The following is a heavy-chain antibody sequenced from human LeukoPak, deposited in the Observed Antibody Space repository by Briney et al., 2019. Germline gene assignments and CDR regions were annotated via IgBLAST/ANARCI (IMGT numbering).Heavy chain of an antibody. D-gene: IGHD3-16*02. CDR1: GYTFTSYG. J-gene: IGHJ4*02. CDR3: ARDKVYDYVWGSYRFPFGY. V-gene: IGHV1-18*01. Sequence: ASVKVSCKASGYTFTSYGISWARQAPGQGLEWMGWISAYNGNTNYAQKLQGRVTMTTDTSTSTAYMELRSLRSDDTAAYYCARDKVYDYVWGSYRFPFGYWGQGTLVTVSS. CDR2: ISAYNGNT.